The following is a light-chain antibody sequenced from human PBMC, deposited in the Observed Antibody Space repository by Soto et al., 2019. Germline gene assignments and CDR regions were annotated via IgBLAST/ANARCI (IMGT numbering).Light chain of an antibody. Sequence: QAVVTQPRSVSGSPGQSVTISCTGNSSDVGAYNYVSWYQHHPGKAPKVMIFDVSERPSGVPDRFSGSKSGNTASLTISGLQAEDEGDYYCCSYAGTYSWVFGGGTKLTVL. CDR1: SSDVGAYNY. CDR2: DVS. J-gene: IGLJ3*02. V-gene: IGLV2-11*01. CDR3: CSYAGTYSWV.